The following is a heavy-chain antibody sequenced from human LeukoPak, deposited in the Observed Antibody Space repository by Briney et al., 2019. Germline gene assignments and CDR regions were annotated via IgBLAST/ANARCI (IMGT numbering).Heavy chain of an antibody. J-gene: IGHJ4*02. CDR1: GYTLTELS. D-gene: IGHD4-17*01. Sequence: ASVKVSCKVSGYTLTELSMHWVRQAPGKGLEWMGGFDPEDGETIYAQKFQGRVTMTTDTSTSTAYMELRSLRSDDTVVYYCAREKTDYGVIRAPDHWGQGTLVTVSS. CDR2: FDPEDGET. CDR3: AREKTDYGVIRAPDH. V-gene: IGHV1-24*01.